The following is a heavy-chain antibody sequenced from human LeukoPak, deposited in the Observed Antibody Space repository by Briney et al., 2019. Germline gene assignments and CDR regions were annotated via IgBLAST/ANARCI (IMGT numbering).Heavy chain of an antibody. CDR3: ARETPDSSGWD. D-gene: IGHD6-19*01. V-gene: IGHV3-7*01. CDR1: GFTFNNYA. Sequence: PGGSLRLSCAASGFTFNNYAMSWVRQAPGKGLEWVANIKQDGGEKNYVDSVKGRFIISRDNAKNSLYLQMNSLRAEDTAVYYCARETPDSSGWDWGQGTLVTVSS. CDR2: IKQDGGEK. J-gene: IGHJ4*02.